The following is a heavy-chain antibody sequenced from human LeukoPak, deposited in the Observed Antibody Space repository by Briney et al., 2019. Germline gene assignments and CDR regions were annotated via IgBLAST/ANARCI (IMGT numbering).Heavy chain of an antibody. D-gene: IGHD1-26*01. V-gene: IGHV3-48*04. CDR3: ASPTIVGLDY. J-gene: IGHJ4*02. CDR1: GFTFSSYS. Sequence: GGSLRLSCAASGFTFSSYSMNWVRQAPGKVLEWVSYISSSSSTIYYADSVKGRFTISRDNAKNSLYLQMNSLRAEDTAVYYCASPTIVGLDYWGQGTLVTVSS. CDR2: ISSSSSTI.